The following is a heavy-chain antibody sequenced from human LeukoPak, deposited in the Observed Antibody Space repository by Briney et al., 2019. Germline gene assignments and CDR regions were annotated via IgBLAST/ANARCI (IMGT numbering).Heavy chain of an antibody. V-gene: IGHV1-8*01. CDR2: MNPNSGNT. CDR3: ARGRGAYCGGDCSYFDY. CDR1: GYTFTSYD. J-gene: IGHJ4*02. Sequence: GASVKVSCKASGYTFTSYDINWVRQATGQGLEWMGWMNPNSGNTGYAQKFQGRVTMTSNTSISTAYMELSSLRSEDTAVYYCARGRGAYCGGDCSYFDYWGQGTLVTVSS. D-gene: IGHD2-21*02.